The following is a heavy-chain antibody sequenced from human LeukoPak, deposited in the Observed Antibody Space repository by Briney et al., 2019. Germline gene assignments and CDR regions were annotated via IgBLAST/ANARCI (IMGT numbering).Heavy chain of an antibody. J-gene: IGHJ6*03. Sequence: GGSLRLSCAASGFTFSSYAMHWVRQAPGKGLEWVAVISYDGSNKYYADSVKGRFTISRDNSKNTLYLQMNSLRAEDTAVYYCSRPSHRDMYYYYMDVWGKGTTVTVSS. CDR1: GFTFSSYA. V-gene: IGHV3-30-3*01. D-gene: IGHD3-10*01. CDR2: ISYDGSNK. CDR3: SRPSHRDMYYYYMDV.